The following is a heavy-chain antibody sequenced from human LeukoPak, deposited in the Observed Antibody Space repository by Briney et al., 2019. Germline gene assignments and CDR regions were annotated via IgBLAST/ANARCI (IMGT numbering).Heavy chain of an antibody. Sequence: ASVKVSCKASGYTFTSYGISWVRQAPGQGLEWMGWINPNSGGTNYAQKFQGRVTMTRDTSISTAYMELSRLRSDDTAVYYCARDIGLGEFALYYYYMDVWGKGTTVTVSS. CDR2: INPNSGGT. CDR3: ARDIGLGEFALYYYYMDV. D-gene: IGHD3-16*01. CDR1: GYTFTSYG. V-gene: IGHV1-2*02. J-gene: IGHJ6*03.